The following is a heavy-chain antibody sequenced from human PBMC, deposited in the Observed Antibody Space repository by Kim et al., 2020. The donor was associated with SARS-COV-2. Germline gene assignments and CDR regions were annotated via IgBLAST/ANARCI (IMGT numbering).Heavy chain of an antibody. D-gene: IGHD3-10*01. V-gene: IGHV4-34*01. CDR2: INHSGST. Sequence: SETLSLTCAVYGGSFSGYYWSWIRQPPGKGLEWIGEINHSGSTNYNPSLKSRVTISVDTSKNQFSLKLSSVTAADTAVYYCARGLSFRFPEYGSGSYFGGYFDYWGQGTLVTVSS. CDR3: ARGLSFRFPEYGSGSYFGGYFDY. J-gene: IGHJ4*02. CDR1: GGSFSGYY.